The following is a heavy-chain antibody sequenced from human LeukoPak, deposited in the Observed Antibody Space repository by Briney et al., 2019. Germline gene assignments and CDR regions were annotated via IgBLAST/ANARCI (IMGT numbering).Heavy chain of an antibody. CDR2: INHSGST. J-gene: IGHJ6*03. V-gene: IGHV4-34*01. Sequence: PSETLSLTCAVYGGSFSGYYWSWIRQPSGKGLEWIGEINHSGSTNYNPSLKSRVTISVDTSKNQFSLKLSSVTAADTAVYYCARGGVPLLEGSEFYYYYYMDVWGKGTTVTVSS. D-gene: IGHD3-10*01. CDR1: GGSFSGYY. CDR3: ARGGVPLLEGSEFYYYYYMDV.